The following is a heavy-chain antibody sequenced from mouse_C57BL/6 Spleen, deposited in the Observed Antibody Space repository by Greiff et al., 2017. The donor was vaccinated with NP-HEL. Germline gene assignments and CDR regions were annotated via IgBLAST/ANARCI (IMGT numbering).Heavy chain of an antibody. CDR3: ARHDRSTMITTNYFDY. V-gene: IGHV5-6*02. D-gene: IGHD2-4*01. CDR1: GFTFSSYG. Sequence: DVMLVESGGDLVKPGGSLKLSCAASGFTFSSYGMSWVRQTPDKRLEWVATISSGGSYTYYPDSVKGRFTISRDNAKNTLYLQMRSLKSEDTAMYYCARHDRSTMITTNYFDYWGQGTTLTVSS. J-gene: IGHJ2*01. CDR2: ISSGGSYT.